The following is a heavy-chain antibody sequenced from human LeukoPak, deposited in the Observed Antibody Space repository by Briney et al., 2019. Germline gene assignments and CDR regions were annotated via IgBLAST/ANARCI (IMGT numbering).Heavy chain of an antibody. CDR3: ARDQYDTWSRRGNFDS. D-gene: IGHD3/OR15-3a*01. V-gene: IGHV3-7*03. Sequence: GGSLRLSCVASGFSFGKYWMSWVRQAPGKGLEWVANIKLDGSEKNYVDSVKGRFTISGDNTKNSLYLQMNSLRAEDTAVFYCARDQYDTWSRRGNFDSWGQGTLVIVSS. CDR2: IKLDGSEK. CDR1: GFSFGKYW. J-gene: IGHJ4*02.